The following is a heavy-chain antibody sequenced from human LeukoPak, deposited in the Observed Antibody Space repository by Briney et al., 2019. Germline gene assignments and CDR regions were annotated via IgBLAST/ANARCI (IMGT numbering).Heavy chain of an antibody. D-gene: IGHD3-22*01. V-gene: IGHV3-64*01. CDR1: GFTFPSYA. Sequence: PGGSLRLSCVASGFTFPSYALNWVRQAPGKGLEYVSAINRNGGNTFYANSVKGRFTISRDNSKNTLSLQMGSLRAEDMAVYYCGKVLEYSSGFSYTSWGKGTLVTVPP. CDR2: INRNGGNT. J-gene: IGHJ5*02. CDR3: GKVLEYSSGFSYTS.